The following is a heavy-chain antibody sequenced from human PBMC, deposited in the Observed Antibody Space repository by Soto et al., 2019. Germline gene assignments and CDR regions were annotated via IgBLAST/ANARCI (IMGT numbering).Heavy chain of an antibody. V-gene: IGHV4-31*03. CDR2: IYYSGST. CDR1: GGSISSGGYY. D-gene: IGHD1-7*01. Sequence: PSETLSLTCTVSGGSISSGGYYWSWIRQHPGKGLEWIGYIYYSGSTYYNPSLKSRVTISVDTSKNQFSLKLSSVTAADTAVYYCARDYSQRNWNYVPYYYYGMDVWGQGTTVTVSS. J-gene: IGHJ6*02. CDR3: ARDYSQRNWNYVPYYYYGMDV.